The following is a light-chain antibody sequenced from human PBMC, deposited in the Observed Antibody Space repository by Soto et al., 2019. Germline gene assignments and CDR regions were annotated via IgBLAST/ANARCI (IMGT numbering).Light chain of an antibody. CDR1: QGIGDT. J-gene: IGKJ1*01. V-gene: IGKV3-20*01. CDR3: HQYGSPPQT. Sequence: EVVMTQSPATLSVSPGEGVTLSCRASQGIGDTLAWYQQKPGQAPRLLMYAASSRATGIPDRFSGSGSGTDFTLTISRLEPEDFAVYYCHQYGSPPQTFGQGTKVDIK. CDR2: AAS.